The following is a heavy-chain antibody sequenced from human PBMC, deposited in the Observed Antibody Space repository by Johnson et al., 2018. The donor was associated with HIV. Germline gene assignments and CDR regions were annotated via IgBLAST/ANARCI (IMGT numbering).Heavy chain of an antibody. CDR3: ARGMARIAFDI. Sequence: QVQLVESGGGVVQPGRSLRLSCAASGFTFSNYGMHWVRQAPGKGLAGVEFIRSDGSNKYYADSVKGRFTISRDNSKNTLYLQMNSLRAEDTAVYYCARGMARIAFDIWGQGTMVTVSS. J-gene: IGHJ3*02. CDR2: IRSDGSNK. CDR1: GFTFSNYG. V-gene: IGHV3-30*02. D-gene: IGHD5-24*01.